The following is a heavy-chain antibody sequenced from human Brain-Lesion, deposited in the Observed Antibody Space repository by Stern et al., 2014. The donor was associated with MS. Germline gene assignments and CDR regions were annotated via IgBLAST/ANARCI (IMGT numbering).Heavy chain of an antibody. J-gene: IGHJ4*02. CDR2: ITGSGVRT. Sequence: EVQLVESGGDLVQPGGSLRLSCAASGFTFSSYAMSWVRQAPGMGLEWVSSITGSGVRTFYADSVKGRFTISRDNSKNTLYLQMNSLRAEDTAVYYCARFHDRTGYFNFDYWGQGTLVTVSS. V-gene: IGHV3-23*04. CDR3: ARFHDRTGYFNFDY. CDR1: GFTFSSYA. D-gene: IGHD3-22*01.